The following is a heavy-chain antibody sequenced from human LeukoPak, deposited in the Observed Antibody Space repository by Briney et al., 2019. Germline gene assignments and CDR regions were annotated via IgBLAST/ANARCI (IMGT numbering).Heavy chain of an antibody. Sequence: GGSLRLSCAASGFTFSSYWMSWVRQAPGKGLEWVANIKKDGSEKYYVDSVKGRFTISRDNAKTSLYLQMNSLRVEDTAVYYCARGKNIWNYRSWFDSWGQGTLVTVSS. CDR1: GFTFSSYW. V-gene: IGHV3-7*01. CDR3: ARGKNIWNYRSWFDS. J-gene: IGHJ5*01. D-gene: IGHD1-7*01. CDR2: IKKDGSEK.